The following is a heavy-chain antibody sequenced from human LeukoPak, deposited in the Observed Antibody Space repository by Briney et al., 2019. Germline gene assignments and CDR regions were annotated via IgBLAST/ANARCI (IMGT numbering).Heavy chain of an antibody. CDR2: IWYDGSNK. CDR1: GFTFSSYG. CDR3: AKDPHPRIADYTFDY. D-gene: IGHD6-13*01. J-gene: IGHJ4*02. V-gene: IGHV3-33*06. Sequence: PGGSLRLSCAASGFTFSSYGMHWVRQAPGKGLEWVAVIWYDGSNKYYADSVKGRFTISRDNSKNTLYLQMNSLRAEDTAVYYSAKDPHPRIADYTFDYWGQGTLVSVSS.